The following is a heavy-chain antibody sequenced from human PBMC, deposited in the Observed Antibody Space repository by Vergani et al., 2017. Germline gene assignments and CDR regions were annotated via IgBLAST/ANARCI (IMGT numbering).Heavy chain of an antibody. Sequence: EVQLLQSGAEVKKPGESLRISCKGPGYSFTSYWISWVRQMPGKGLEWMGRIDHSDSYTNYSPSFQGHVTISADKSFRPASLQWSSLKASDNAMYYCSRREILTGYDWLSGHGYYYYGMDVWGQGTTVTVPS. D-gene: IGHD3-9*01. J-gene: IGHJ6*02. CDR2: IDHSDSYT. V-gene: IGHV5-10-1*03. CDR3: SRREILTGYDWLSGHGYYYYGMDV. CDR1: GYSFTSYW.